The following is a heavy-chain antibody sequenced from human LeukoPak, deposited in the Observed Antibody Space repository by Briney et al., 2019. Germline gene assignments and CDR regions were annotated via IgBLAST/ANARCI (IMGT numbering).Heavy chain of an antibody. V-gene: IGHV1-2*06. CDR2: INPNSGDT. CDR1: GYTFTDYY. D-gene: IGHD2-2*01. Sequence: ASVTVSCKASGYTFTDYYVHWVRQAPGQGLEWMGRINPNSGDTNYAQKFQGRVTMTRDTSISTAYMELSRLRSDDTAVYYCARDYCSSTSCLFDYWGQGTLVTVSS. CDR3: ARDYCSSTSCLFDY. J-gene: IGHJ4*02.